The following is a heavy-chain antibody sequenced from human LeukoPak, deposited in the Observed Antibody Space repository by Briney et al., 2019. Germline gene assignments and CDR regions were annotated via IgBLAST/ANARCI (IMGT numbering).Heavy chain of an antibody. V-gene: IGHV3-23*01. CDR2: ISGSGGST. D-gene: IGHD3-22*01. Sequence: GGSLRLSCAASGFTFSSYAMSRVRQAPGKGLEWVSAISGSGGSTYYADSVKGRFTISRDNSKNTLYLQMNSLRAEDTAVYYCARDRTYYYDSSGYPTFDYWGQGTLVTVSS. J-gene: IGHJ4*02. CDR1: GFTFSSYA. CDR3: ARDRTYYYDSSGYPTFDY.